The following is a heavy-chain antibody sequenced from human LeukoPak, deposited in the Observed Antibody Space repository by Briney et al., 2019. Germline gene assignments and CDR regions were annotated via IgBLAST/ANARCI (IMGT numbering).Heavy chain of an antibody. CDR1: GFTFSSYS. V-gene: IGHV3-21*04. CDR3: AKGSIAARPYYYGMDV. J-gene: IGHJ6*02. Sequence: GGSLRLSCAASGFTFSSYSMNWVRQAPGKGLEWVSSISSSSYIYYADSVKGRFTISRDNSKNTLYLQMNSLRAEDTAVYYCAKGSIAARPYYYGMDVWGQGTTVTVSS. CDR2: ISSSSYI. D-gene: IGHD6-6*01.